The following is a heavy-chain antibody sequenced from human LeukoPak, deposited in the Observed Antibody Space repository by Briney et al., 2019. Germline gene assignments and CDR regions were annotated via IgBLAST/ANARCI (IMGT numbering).Heavy chain of an antibody. CDR1: GFTFSSYA. J-gene: IGHJ4*02. CDR2: ISGSGGST. CDR3: AKAHYGDYDY. Sequence: SGGSLRLSCAASGFTFSSYALSWVRQVPGKGLEWVSAISGSGGSTYYADSVKGRFTSSRDNSKDTLYLQMNSLRAEDTAVYYCAKAHYGDYDYWGQGTLVTVSS. D-gene: IGHD4-17*01. V-gene: IGHV3-23*01.